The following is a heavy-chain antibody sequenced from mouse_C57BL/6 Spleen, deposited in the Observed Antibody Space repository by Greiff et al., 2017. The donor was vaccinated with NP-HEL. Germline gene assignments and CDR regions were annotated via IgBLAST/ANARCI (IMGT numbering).Heavy chain of an antibody. Sequence: EVQRVESGGGLVKPGGSLKLSCAASGFTFSSYAMSWVRQTPEKRLEWVATISDGGSYTYYPDNVKGRFTISRDNAKNNLYLQMSHLKSEDTAMYYCAREDYGSREYYFDYWGQGTTLTVSS. V-gene: IGHV5-4*01. D-gene: IGHD1-1*01. J-gene: IGHJ2*01. CDR3: AREDYGSREYYFDY. CDR2: ISDGGSYT. CDR1: GFTFSSYA.